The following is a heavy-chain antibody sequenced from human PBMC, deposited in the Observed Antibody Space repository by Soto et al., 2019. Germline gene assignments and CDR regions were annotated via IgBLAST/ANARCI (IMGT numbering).Heavy chain of an antibody. CDR2: IIPIFGTA. D-gene: IGHD3-22*01. V-gene: IGHV1-69*06. CDR3: ARAYDSSGYGYYFDY. CDR1: GGTFSSYA. Sequence: SVKVSCKASGGTFSSYAITWVRQAPGQGLEWMGGIIPIFGTANYAQKFQGRVTITADKSTRPAKMEPNSPRSEVTAVYYCARAYDSSGYGYYFDYWGQGTLVTVSS. J-gene: IGHJ4*02.